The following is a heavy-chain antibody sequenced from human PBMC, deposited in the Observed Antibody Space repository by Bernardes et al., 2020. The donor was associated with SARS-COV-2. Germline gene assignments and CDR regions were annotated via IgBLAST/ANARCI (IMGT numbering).Heavy chain of an antibody. V-gene: IGHV1-46*01. CDR2: INPSGGST. D-gene: IGHD3-3*01. J-gene: IGHJ5*02. CDR3: ARRYYDFWSGSRWFDP. Sequence: AAGKVSCKASGYTFTSYYMHWVRQAPGQGLEWMGIINPSGGSTSYAQKFQGRVTMTRDTSTSTVYMELSSLRSEDTAVYYCARRYYDFWSGSRWFDPWGQGTLVTVSS. CDR1: GYTFTSYY.